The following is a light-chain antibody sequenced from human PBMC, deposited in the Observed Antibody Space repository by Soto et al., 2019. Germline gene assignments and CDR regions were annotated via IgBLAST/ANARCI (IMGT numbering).Light chain of an antibody. CDR1: QRISSY. J-gene: IGKJ2*01. CDR3: QQSYSIPYT. Sequence: DIQMTQSPSSLSASVGDRVTITCRASQRISSYLNWYQQKPGKAPKLLIYAASSLQSGVPSRFSGSGSGTDFTLTISSLQPEGFATYYCQQSYSIPYTFGQGTKVDIK. CDR2: AAS. V-gene: IGKV1-39*01.